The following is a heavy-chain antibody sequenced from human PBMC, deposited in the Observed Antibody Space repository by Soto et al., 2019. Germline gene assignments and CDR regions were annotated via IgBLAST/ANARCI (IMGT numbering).Heavy chain of an antibody. CDR3: AKVGVATDGDYF. CDR2: TSGGGQST. CDR1: RVNISNHP. D-gene: IGHD3-3*01. J-gene: IGHJ4*02. Sequence: AGGSLRLSCAVSRVNISNHPVAWVRPAPGEGRGWVAVTSGGGQSTHYVYSVKGRFTISRDNSKNMVLQQMNSLRIEDTALHFCAKVGVATDGDYFWGQGTVVTVSS. V-gene: IGHV3-23*01.